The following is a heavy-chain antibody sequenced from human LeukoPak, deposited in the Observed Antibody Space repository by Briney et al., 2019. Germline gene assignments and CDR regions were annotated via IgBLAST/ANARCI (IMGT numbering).Heavy chain of an antibody. D-gene: IGHD2-8*01. V-gene: IGHV3-23*01. CDR2: ISGSGGST. CDR3: AKARKNIVLMVYAITFSGYGMDV. Sequence: PGGSLRLSCAASIFTFSSYAISWVRQAPGKGLEWVSAISGSGGSTYYADSVKGRFTISRDNSKNTLYLQMNSLRAEDTAVYYCAKARKNIVLMVYAITFSGYGMDVWGQGTTVTVSS. J-gene: IGHJ6*02. CDR1: IFTFSSYA.